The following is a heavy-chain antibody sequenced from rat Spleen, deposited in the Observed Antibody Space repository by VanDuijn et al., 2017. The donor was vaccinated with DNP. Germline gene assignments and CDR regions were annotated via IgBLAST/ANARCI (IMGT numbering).Heavy chain of an antibody. Sequence: EVQLVESGGGLVQPGRSLKLSCAASGFTFSDYNMAWVRQAPKKGLEWVATISNDGSSTYYRDSVKGRFTISRDNAKITLYLQMDSLRSEDTATYYCATGSALTTIFGWFAYWGQGTLVTVSS. D-gene: IGHD1-10*01. J-gene: IGHJ3*01. CDR1: GFTFSDYN. CDR3: ATGSALTTIFGWFAY. V-gene: IGHV5-7*01. CDR2: ISNDGSST.